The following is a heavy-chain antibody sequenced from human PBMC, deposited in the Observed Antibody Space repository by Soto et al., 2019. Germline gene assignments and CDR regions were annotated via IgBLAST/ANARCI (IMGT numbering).Heavy chain of an antibody. CDR3: AKADGEQWLIPHLDN. CDR1: GFNFKKFA. CDR2: ISCCGGST. J-gene: IGHJ1*01. Sequence: GGSLRLSCEASGFNFKKFAMAWVRQAPGEGLEWVSGISCCGGSTFYADSVKGRFSLARDDSKNTLSLQLNSLRVEDTAHYYCAKADGEQWLIPHLDNWGQGTQVTVSS. V-gene: IGHV3-23*01. D-gene: IGHD6-19*01.